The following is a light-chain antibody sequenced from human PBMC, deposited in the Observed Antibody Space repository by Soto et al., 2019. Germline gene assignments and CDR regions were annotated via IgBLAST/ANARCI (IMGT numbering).Light chain of an antibody. CDR1: QGVGST. CDR3: QHYKTWPLT. CDR2: DAS. Sequence: ELVLTQSPATLSVSPGERATLSCRASQGVGSTLAWYQQEPGQAPRLLIYDASTRATGIPARFSGDGSGTEFTLTISSPQSDDVAVYYCQHYKTWPLTFGGGTRVEI. V-gene: IGKV3-15*01. J-gene: IGKJ4*01.